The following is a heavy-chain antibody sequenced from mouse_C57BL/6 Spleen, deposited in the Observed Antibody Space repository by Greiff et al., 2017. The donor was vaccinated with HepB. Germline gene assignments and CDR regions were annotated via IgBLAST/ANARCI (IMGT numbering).Heavy chain of an antibody. Sequence: VKLQQSGAELMKPGASVKLSCKATGYTFTGYWIEWVKQRPGHGLEWIGEILPGSGSTNYNEKFKGKATFTADTSSNTAYMQRSSLTTEDSAIYYCARRGWLEGHYYAMDYWGQGTSVTVSS. CDR2: ILPGSGST. J-gene: IGHJ4*01. D-gene: IGHD1-1*02. CDR3: ARRGWLEGHYYAMDY. CDR1: GYTFTGYW. V-gene: IGHV1-9*01.